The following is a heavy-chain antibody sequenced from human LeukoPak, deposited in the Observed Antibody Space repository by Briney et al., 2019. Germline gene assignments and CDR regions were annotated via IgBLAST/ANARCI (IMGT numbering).Heavy chain of an antibody. J-gene: IGHJ1*01. V-gene: IGHV3-33*08. CDR1: GFTLSSYS. Sequence: QPGGSLRLSCAASGFTLSSYSMNWVRQAPGKGLECVAVIWYDGSNKYYADSVKGRFTISRDNSKNTLYLQMNSLRAEDTAVYYCASHPHSSSWYGDFQHWGQGTLVTVSS. CDR2: IWYDGSNK. CDR3: ASHPHSSSWYGDFQH. D-gene: IGHD6-13*01.